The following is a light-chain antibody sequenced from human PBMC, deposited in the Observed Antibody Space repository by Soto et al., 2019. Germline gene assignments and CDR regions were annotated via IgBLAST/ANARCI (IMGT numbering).Light chain of an antibody. V-gene: IGKV1-5*01. CDR1: QSISSW. CDR2: DAS. J-gene: IGKJ1*01. CDR3: QQYETYLKT. Sequence: DIQMTQSPSTLSASVGDRVTITWRASQSISSWLAWYQQKTGKAPKILIYDASSLESGVPSRFRGSGSGTEFTLTISRVQPEDFETYYCQQYETYLKTFGQGTKVDIK.